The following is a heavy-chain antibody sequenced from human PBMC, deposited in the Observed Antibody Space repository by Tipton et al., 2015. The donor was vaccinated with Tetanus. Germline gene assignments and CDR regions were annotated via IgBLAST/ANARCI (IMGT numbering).Heavy chain of an antibody. Sequence: GSLRLSCAASGFTASSNFMTWVRQAPGEGLEWVSIIYSGGTTYYADSVKGRFTISRDNSRNTLYLQMSSLRAEDTAVYYCAKTISNDYVAAWGQGTLVTVSS. J-gene: IGHJ4*02. CDR2: IYSGGTT. D-gene: IGHD4-17*01. V-gene: IGHV3-53*01. CDR3: AKTISNDYVAA. CDR1: GFTASSNF.